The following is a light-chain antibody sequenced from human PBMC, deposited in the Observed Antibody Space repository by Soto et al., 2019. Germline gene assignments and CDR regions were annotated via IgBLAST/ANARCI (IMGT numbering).Light chain of an antibody. CDR3: CSYARSSTYV. CDR2: EGS. J-gene: IGLJ1*01. Sequence: QSALTQPASVSGSPGQSITISCTGTSGDVGSYNLVSWYQHHPGKAPKLMIYEGSKRPSGVSNRFSGSKSGSTASLTISVLQAEDEADYYCCSYARSSTYVFGTGTKLTVL. CDR1: SGDVGSYNL. V-gene: IGLV2-23*01.